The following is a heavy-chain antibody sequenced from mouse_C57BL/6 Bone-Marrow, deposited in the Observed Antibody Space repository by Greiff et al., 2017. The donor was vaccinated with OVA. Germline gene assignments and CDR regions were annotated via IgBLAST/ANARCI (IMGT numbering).Heavy chain of an antibody. Sequence: VQLQQPGAELVMPGASVKLSCKASGYTFTSYWMHWVKQRPGQGLEWIGEIDPSDSYTNYNQKFKGKSTLTVDKSSSTAYMQLSSLTSEDSAVDYCALQGRSYDFDYWGQGTTLTVSS. D-gene: IGHD2-10*01. CDR2: IDPSDSYT. CDR1: GYTFTSYW. CDR3: ALQGRSYDFDY. J-gene: IGHJ2*01. V-gene: IGHV1-69*01.